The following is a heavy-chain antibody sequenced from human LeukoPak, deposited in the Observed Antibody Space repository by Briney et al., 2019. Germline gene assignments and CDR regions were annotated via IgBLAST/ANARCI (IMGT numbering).Heavy chain of an antibody. Sequence: PGGSLRLSCAASGFTFSSYSMNWVRQAPGKGLEWVSSISSSSSYIYYADSVEGRFTISRDNSKNTLYLQMNSLRAEDTAVYYCAKEAYSGSYSPFDYWGQGTLVTVSS. CDR2: ISSSSSYI. CDR1: GFTFSSYS. D-gene: IGHD1-26*01. J-gene: IGHJ4*02. V-gene: IGHV3-21*04. CDR3: AKEAYSGSYSPFDY.